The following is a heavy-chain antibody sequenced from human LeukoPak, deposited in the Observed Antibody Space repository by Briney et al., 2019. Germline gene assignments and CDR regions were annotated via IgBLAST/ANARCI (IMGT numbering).Heavy chain of an antibody. CDR1: GFTFDDYA. J-gene: IGHJ4*02. Sequence: PGGSLRLSCAASGFTFDDYAMHWARQAPGKGLEWVSGISWNSGSIGYADSVKGRFTISRDNAKNSLYLQMNSLRAEDTALYYCAAHYYGSGNHDYWGQGTLVTVSS. CDR2: ISWNSGSI. D-gene: IGHD3-10*01. V-gene: IGHV3-9*01. CDR3: AAHYYGSGNHDY.